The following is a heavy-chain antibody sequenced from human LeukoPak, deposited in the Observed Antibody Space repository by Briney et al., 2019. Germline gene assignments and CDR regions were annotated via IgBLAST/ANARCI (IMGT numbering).Heavy chain of an antibody. CDR1: GFTFSTHG. CDR3: AKWASSGYYFHH. CDR2: IRNDGSNK. V-gene: IGHV3-30*02. Sequence: PGGSLRLSCAASGFTFSTHGMHWVRQAAGKGVEWVGFIRNDGSNKYYADSVKARFTISRDNSKNTLYLQINSLRAEDTAVYYCAKWASSGYYFHHWGQGTLVTVSS. J-gene: IGHJ1*01. D-gene: IGHD3-22*01.